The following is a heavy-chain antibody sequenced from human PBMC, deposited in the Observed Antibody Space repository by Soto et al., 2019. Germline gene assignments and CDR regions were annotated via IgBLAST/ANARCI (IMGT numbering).Heavy chain of an antibody. J-gene: IGHJ6*02. D-gene: IGHD2-21*01. V-gene: IGHV3-33*01. Sequence: QVQLVESGGGVVQPGRSLRLSCAASGFTFSSYGMHWVRQAPGKGLEWVAVIWYDGSNKYYADSVKGRFTISRDNSKNTLYLQMNSLRAEDTAVYYCARDPGVMAPYYYVMDVWGQGTTVTVSS. CDR2: IWYDGSNK. CDR3: ARDPGVMAPYYYVMDV. CDR1: GFTFSSYG.